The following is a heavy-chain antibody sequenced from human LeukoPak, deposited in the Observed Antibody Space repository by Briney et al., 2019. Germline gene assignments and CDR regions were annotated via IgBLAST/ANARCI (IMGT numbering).Heavy chain of an antibody. CDR3: ARGASGSYHYLDY. D-gene: IGHD1-26*01. V-gene: IGHV4-4*07. CDR2: FYTSGSA. J-gene: IGHJ4*02. Sequence: PSETLSLTCSVSDNSISSYYWSWIRQPAGKGLEWIGRFYTSGSANYSPSVKSRATVSVDTSKNQVSLKLTSVTAADTAVYYCARGASGSYHYLDYWGQGTPVTVSS. CDR1: DNSISSYY.